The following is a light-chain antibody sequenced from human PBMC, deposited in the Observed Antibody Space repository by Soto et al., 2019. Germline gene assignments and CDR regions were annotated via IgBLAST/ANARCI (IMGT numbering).Light chain of an antibody. V-gene: IGLV1-47*01. CDR2: RND. J-gene: IGLJ3*02. CDR3: AAWDDSLRVGV. CDR1: SSNIGVNN. Sequence: QSVLTQPPSASGAPGQRVTISCSGSSSNIGVNNVYWYQQFPGTAPKLLIYRNDQRPSGVPDRFSGSKSGTSASLASSGLRSEDEADYYCAAWDDSLRVGVFGGGTKLTVL.